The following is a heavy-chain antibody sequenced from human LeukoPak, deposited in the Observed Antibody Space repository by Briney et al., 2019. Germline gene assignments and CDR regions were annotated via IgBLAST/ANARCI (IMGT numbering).Heavy chain of an antibody. CDR3: ARDIYSSSWYSYYGMDV. V-gene: IGHV1-18*01. J-gene: IGHJ6*02. D-gene: IGHD6-13*01. CDR2: ISAYNGNT. Sequence: ASVKVSCKASGYTFTSYGISWVRQAPGQGLEWVGWISAYNGNTNYAQKLQGRITMTTDTSTSTAYMELRSLRSDDTAVYYCARDIYSSSWYSYYGMDVWGQGTTVTVSS. CDR1: GYTFTSYG.